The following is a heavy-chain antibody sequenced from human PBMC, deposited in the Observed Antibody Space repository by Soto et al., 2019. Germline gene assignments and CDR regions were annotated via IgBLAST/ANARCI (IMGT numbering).Heavy chain of an antibody. CDR3: ARDFNSGAYGMDV. CDR1: GFTFSSYG. J-gene: IGHJ6*02. D-gene: IGHD5-12*01. V-gene: IGHV3-33*01. Sequence: SLRLSCAASGFTFSSYGMHWVRQAPGKGLEWVAVIWYDGSNKYYADSVKGRFTTSRDNSKNTLYLQMNSLRAEDTAVYYCARDFNSGAYGMDVWGQGTTVTVSS. CDR2: IWYDGSNK.